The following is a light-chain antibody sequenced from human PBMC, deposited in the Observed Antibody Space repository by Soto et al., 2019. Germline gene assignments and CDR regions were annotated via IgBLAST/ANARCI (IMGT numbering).Light chain of an antibody. CDR3: QQYNSYSPVA. Sequence: DIQMTQSPSTLSASVGDRVSITCRASQSISIWLAWYQQKPWQAPKLLIYDASILESGVTSRFTGSGSGTEFTLTINSLQPDDFATYYCQQYNSYSPVAFGQGTKV. V-gene: IGKV1-5*01. CDR1: QSISIW. CDR2: DAS. J-gene: IGKJ1*01.